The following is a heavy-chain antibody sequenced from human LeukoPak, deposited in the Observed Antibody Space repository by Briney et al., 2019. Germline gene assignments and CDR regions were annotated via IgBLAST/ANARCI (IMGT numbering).Heavy chain of an antibody. CDR1: GGSISSGSYY. Sequence: SETLSLTCTVSGGSISSGSYYWSWIRQPAGKGLEWMGRIYTSGSTNYNPSLKSRVTISVDTSKNQFSLKLSSVTAADTAVYYCARDYSLWSGSNFDYWGQGTLVTVSS. V-gene: IGHV4-61*02. CDR3: ARDYSLWSGSNFDY. CDR2: IYTSGST. D-gene: IGHD3-3*01. J-gene: IGHJ4*02.